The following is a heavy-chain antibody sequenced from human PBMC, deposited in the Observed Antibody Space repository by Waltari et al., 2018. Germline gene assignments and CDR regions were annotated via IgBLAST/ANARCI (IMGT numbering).Heavy chain of an antibody. J-gene: IGHJ4*02. D-gene: IGHD1-20*01. CDR2: INHSGST. V-gene: IGHV4-34*01. CDR3: ARVVTGTHTDY. CDR1: GGSFNGYY. Sequence: QVQLQQWGAGLLKPSETLSLTCAVYGGSFNGYYWSWIRQPPGKGLEWIGEINHSGSTNYNPSLKSRVTISVDTSKNQFSLKLSSVTAADTAVYYCARVVTGTHTDYWGQGTLVTVSS.